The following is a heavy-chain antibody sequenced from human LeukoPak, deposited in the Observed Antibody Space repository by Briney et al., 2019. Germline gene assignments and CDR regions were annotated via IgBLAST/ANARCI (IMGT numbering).Heavy chain of an antibody. V-gene: IGHV4-38-2*01. CDR1: GYSISSGYY. CDR2: IYHSGST. CDR3: ARQSLYYDFWSALDYYMDV. J-gene: IGHJ6*03. Sequence: SETLSLTCADSGYSISSGYYWGWIRQPPGKGLEGIGSIYHSGSTYHNPSLKSRVTISVDTSKNQFSLKLSSVTAADTAVYYCARQSLYYDFWSALDYYMDVWGKGTTVTVSS. D-gene: IGHD3-3*01.